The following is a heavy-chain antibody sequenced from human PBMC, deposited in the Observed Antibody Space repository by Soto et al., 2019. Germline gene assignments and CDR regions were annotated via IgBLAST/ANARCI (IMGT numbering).Heavy chain of an antibody. Sequence: EVQLVESGGDLVQPGGSLRLSCAASGFTFSDYWMHWVRQVPGKGLVWVSRINTDGSGTSYADFVKGRFTISRDNAKNTLYLQMNSLSADDTAVYYCATLQLAGRDYWGQGTRVTVSS. CDR2: INTDGSGT. CDR1: GFTFSDYW. J-gene: IGHJ4*02. D-gene: IGHD6-19*01. CDR3: ATLQLAGRDY. V-gene: IGHV3-74*01.